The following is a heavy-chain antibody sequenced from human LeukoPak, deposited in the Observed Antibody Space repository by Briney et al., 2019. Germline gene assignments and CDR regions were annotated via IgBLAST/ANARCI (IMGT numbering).Heavy chain of an antibody. Sequence: GGSLRLSCAASGFTFSSYSMNWVRQAPGKGLEWVSSISNSSSYIYYADSVKGRFTISRDNAKNSLYLQMNSLRAEDTAVYYCASGEVRGVIKTIDYWGQGTLVTVSS. CDR2: ISNSSSYI. CDR1: GFTFSSYS. V-gene: IGHV3-21*01. D-gene: IGHD3-10*01. J-gene: IGHJ4*02. CDR3: ASGEVRGVIKTIDY.